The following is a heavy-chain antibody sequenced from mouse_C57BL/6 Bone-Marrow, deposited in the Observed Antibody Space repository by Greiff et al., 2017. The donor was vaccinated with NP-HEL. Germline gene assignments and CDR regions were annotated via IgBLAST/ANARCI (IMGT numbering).Heavy chain of an antibody. CDR1: GFTFSSYG. D-gene: IGHD2-4*01. CDR3: ARQMITTRYFDV. CDR2: ISSGGSYT. V-gene: IGHV5-6*01. Sequence: EMKLVESGGDLVKPGGSLKLSCAASGFTFSSYGMSWVRQTPDKRLEWVATISSGGSYTYYPDSVKGRFTISRDNAKNTLYLQMSSLKSEDTAMYYCARQMITTRYFDVWGTGTTVTVSS. J-gene: IGHJ1*03.